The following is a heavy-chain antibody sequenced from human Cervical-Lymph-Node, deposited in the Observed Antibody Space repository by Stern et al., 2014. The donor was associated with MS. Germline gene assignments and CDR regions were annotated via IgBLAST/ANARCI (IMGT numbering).Heavy chain of an antibody. J-gene: IGHJ6*02. CDR3: ASPLTATSVPFGYYGMDV. Sequence: QMQLVQSGAEVKKPGSSVKVSCKASGGTFSNYATSWVRQAPGQGLEWMGGIVPLLGKPNYAQKFQGRVTITADESTSTAYMDLSSLRSEDTAVYYCASPLTATSVPFGYYGMDVWGQGTTVTVS. D-gene: IGHD4-17*01. CDR2: IVPLLGKP. CDR1: GGTFSNYA. V-gene: IGHV1-69*01.